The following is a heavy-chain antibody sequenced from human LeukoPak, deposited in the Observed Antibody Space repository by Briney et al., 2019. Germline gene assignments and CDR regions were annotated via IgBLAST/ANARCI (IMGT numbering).Heavy chain of an antibody. D-gene: IGHD4-17*01. CDR3: ARDENGNYAFEY. V-gene: IGHV3-48*01. CDR1: GFTFSAYS. Sequence: GGSLRLSCTASGFTFSAYSMNWVRQAPGKGLEWVSYISSISSPTYYADSVKGRFTISRDNAKNSLYLQMNTLRAEDTAVYYCARDENGNYAFEYWGQGTLVTVSS. CDR2: ISSISSPT. J-gene: IGHJ4*02.